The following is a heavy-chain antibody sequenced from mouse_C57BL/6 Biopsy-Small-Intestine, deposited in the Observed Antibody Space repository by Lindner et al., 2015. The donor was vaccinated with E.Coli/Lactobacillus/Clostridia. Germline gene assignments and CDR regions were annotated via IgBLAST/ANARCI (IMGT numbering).Heavy chain of an antibody. D-gene: IGHD5-5*01. CDR3: TKGSLPFIY. J-gene: IGHJ3*01. V-gene: IGHV1-9*01. CDR2: ILPGSDNT. CDR1: GYTFTGYW. Sequence: VQLQESGAELMKPGASVKLSCKATGYTFTGYWIEWVKQRPGHGLEWIGEILPGSDNTNYNEKFKGKATFTADTSSNTAYMQLSSLTTEDSAIYYCTKGSLPFIYWGQGTLVTVSA.